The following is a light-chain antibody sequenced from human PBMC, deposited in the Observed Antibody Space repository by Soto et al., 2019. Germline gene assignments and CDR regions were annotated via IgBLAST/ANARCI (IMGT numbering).Light chain of an antibody. CDR1: QSVTSNS. J-gene: IGKJ1*01. Sequence: EGVLTQSPGTPSLSPGERAILSCRASQSVTSNSLAWYQQKPGQPPRLLIHGASSRASGIPDRFSGSGSVTDFTLTISSLEREDFAVYYCQHHGTFGQGTKVEVK. CDR3: QHHGT. CDR2: GAS. V-gene: IGKV3-20*01.